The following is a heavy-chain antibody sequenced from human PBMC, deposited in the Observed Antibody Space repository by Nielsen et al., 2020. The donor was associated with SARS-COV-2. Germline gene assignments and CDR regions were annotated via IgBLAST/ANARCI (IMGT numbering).Heavy chain of an antibody. CDR1: GYTFTTYG. D-gene: IGHD3-16*02. CDR3: ARAVGDDYVWGSYHPPRVDR. Sequence: ASVKVSCKASGYTFTTYGIGWVRQASGQGLEWMGWISRNNGKTQYAQKFQGRVTMTTDTSTTTAYMELRSLGSDDTAVYYCARAVGDDYVWGSYHPPRVDRWGQGTLVTVSS. CDR2: ISRNNGKT. J-gene: IGHJ5*02. V-gene: IGHV1-18*04.